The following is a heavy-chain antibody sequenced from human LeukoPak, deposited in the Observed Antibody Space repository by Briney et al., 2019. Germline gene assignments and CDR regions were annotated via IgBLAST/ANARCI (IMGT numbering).Heavy chain of an antibody. CDR1: GGSISSSNYY. V-gene: IGHV4-39*07. Sequence: SETLSLTCTVSGGSISSSNYYWGWFRQPPEEGLEWIGNIYYSGSTYYNPSLKSRVTISVDTSKNQFSLKLSSVTAADTAVYYCARKVDTPMGYLDYWGQGFLVTISS. J-gene: IGHJ4*02. CDR3: ARKVDTPMGYLDY. D-gene: IGHD5-18*01. CDR2: IYYSGST.